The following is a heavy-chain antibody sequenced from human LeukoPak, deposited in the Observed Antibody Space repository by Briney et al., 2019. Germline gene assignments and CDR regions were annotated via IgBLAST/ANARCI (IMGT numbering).Heavy chain of an antibody. CDR2: INPNSGGT. D-gene: IGHD5-12*01. CDR3: ARVSRVATMRNWFDP. J-gene: IGHJ5*02. Sequence: ASVKVSCKASGYTFTGYYMHWVRQAPGQGLELMGWINPNSGGTNYAQKFQGRVTMTRDTSISTAYMELSRLRSDDTAVYYCARVSRVATMRNWFDPWGQGTLVTVSS. V-gene: IGHV1-2*02. CDR1: GYTFTGYY.